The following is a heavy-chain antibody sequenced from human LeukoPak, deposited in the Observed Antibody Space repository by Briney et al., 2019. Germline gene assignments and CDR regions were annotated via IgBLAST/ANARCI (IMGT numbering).Heavy chain of an antibody. CDR3: ARGGAGNWGSLPDY. D-gene: IGHD7-27*01. Sequence: GGSLRLSCAASGSTVSSKYMNWVRQAPGKGLEWVSVIYAGGNTYYADSVKGRFTISRDNSKNMVYLQMNSLRVEDTAVYYCARGGAGNWGSLPDYWGQGTLVTVSS. CDR2: IYAGGNT. J-gene: IGHJ4*02. V-gene: IGHV3-53*01. CDR1: GSTVSSKY.